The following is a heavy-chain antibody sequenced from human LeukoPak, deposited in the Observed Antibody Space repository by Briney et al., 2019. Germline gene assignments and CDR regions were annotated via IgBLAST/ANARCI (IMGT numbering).Heavy chain of an antibody. CDR3: ARLLDYDSSGYPDTFDI. CDR2: VYYTGST. J-gene: IGHJ3*02. V-gene: IGHV4-59*01. D-gene: IGHD3-22*01. Sequence: SETLSLTCTVSGGSISGNYWSWIRQPPEKGLEWIGYVYYTGSTSYNPSLRSRVTISRDTSKNHFSLKLSSLSAADTAVYYCARLLDYDSSGYPDTFDIWGQGTMVTVSS. CDR1: GGSISGNY.